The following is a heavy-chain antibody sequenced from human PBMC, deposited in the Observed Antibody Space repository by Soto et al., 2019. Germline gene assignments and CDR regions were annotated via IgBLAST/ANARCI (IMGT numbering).Heavy chain of an antibody. Sequence: EVQLLESGGGLVQPGGSLRLSCAASGFTFSSYAMSWVRQAPGKGLEWVSAISGSGGSTYYADSVKGRFTISRDNSKNTLYLQMNRLKAEHTAVYYCAKALYGLGSYDYWGQGTLVTVSS. V-gene: IGHV3-23*01. J-gene: IGHJ4*02. CDR1: GFTFSSYA. D-gene: IGHD3-10*01. CDR2: ISGSGGST. CDR3: AKALYGLGSYDY.